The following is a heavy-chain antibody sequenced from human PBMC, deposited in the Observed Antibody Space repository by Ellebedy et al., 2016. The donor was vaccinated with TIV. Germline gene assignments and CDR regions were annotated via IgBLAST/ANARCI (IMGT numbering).Heavy chain of an antibody. Sequence: GGSLRLSCAASGFTFSSNWMHWVRQAPGKGLVWVSRIKSDGRRSNYADSVKVRFTISRDNAKNTQYLKMNSLRPEDTAVYYCAIASSLAFVVVPTAVAVDGMDVWGQGTSVTVSS. V-gene: IGHV3-74*01. CDR1: GFTFSSNW. D-gene: IGHD2-2*01. J-gene: IGHJ6*02. CDR3: AIASSLAFVVVPTAVAVDGMDV. CDR2: IKSDGRRS.